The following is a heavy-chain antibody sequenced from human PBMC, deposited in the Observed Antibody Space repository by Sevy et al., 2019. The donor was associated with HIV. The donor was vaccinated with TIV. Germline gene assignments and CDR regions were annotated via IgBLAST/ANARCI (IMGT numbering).Heavy chain of an antibody. CDR1: GFTFSSYT. Sequence: GSLRPSRAASGFTFSSYTMNWVRQAPGKGLEWVSSISGLSNYIYYADSVKGRFTISRDNAKNSLFLQMNSLRVDDTALYYCARPYGSGSWEAFDLWGQGTMVTVSS. D-gene: IGHD3-10*01. J-gene: IGHJ3*01. CDR2: ISGLSNYI. CDR3: ARPYGSGSWEAFDL. V-gene: IGHV3-21*01.